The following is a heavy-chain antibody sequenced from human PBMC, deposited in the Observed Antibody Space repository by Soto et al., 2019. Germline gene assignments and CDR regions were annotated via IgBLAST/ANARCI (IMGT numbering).Heavy chain of an antibody. CDR3: FFGCGSCLTTRCQTWFDT. CDR1: GKSSNGGDC. J-gene: IGHJ5*02. Sequence: GKSSNGGDCRIWNKKTPGKGLEWSGYIYHSGSTYYNLSLKSRVTISLDRSKNQLFLNLNSVTAADTAVHYCFFGCGSCLTTRCQTWFDTRGERTLVTV. CDR2: IYHSGST. V-gene: IGHV4-30-2*01. D-gene: IGHD4-17*01.